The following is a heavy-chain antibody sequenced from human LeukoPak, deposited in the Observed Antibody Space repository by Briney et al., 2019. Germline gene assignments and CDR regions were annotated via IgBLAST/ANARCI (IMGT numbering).Heavy chain of an antibody. V-gene: IGHV3-48*03. Sequence: GGSLRLSCAASGFTFSSYEMNWVRQAPGKGLEWVSYISGTGTTKHYADSVKGRFTISRDNTRNSLYLQMNSLRAEDTAVYYCARDHYDILTASRGYYFDSWGQGTLVTVSS. CDR1: GFTFSSYE. CDR3: ARDHYDILTASRGYYFDS. D-gene: IGHD3-9*01. CDR2: ISGTGTTK. J-gene: IGHJ4*02.